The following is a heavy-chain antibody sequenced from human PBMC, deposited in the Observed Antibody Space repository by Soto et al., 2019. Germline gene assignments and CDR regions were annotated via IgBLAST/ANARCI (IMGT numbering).Heavy chain of an antibody. D-gene: IGHD6-19*01. CDR2: TYYKSRWYN. Sequence: SQTLSLTCDISGDSVFSNGIAWNWIRQSPSRGLEWLGRTYYKSRWYNDYAVSVKSRLIVNLDTSKNQFSLRLNSVTAEDTDVYYCARGRSSSFDFWGQGTLVTVSS. J-gene: IGHJ4*02. CDR3: ARGRSSSFDF. CDR1: GDSVFSNGIA. V-gene: IGHV6-1*01.